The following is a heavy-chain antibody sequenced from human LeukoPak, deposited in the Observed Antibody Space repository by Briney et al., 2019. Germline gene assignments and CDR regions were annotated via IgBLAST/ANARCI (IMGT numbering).Heavy chain of an antibody. J-gene: IGHJ4*02. V-gene: IGHV1-24*01. Sequence: ASVKVSCKVSGYTLTELSMHWVRQAPGKGLEWMGSFDPQDDETIYAQKFQGRVTMTEDTSTDTAHMELSSLRSEDTAVYYCTTGPKGSSWSLNWGQGTLVTVSS. CDR3: TTGPKGSSWSLN. CDR2: FDPQDDET. CDR1: GYTLTELS. D-gene: IGHD6-13*01.